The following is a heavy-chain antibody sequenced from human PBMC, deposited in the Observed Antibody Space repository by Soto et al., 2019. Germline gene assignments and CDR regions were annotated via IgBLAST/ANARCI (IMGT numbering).Heavy chain of an antibody. V-gene: IGHV4-61*08. CDR3: ARGGPYCGGDCYSFDY. D-gene: IGHD2-21*02. CDR1: GGSISSGGYS. J-gene: IGHJ4*02. CDR2: IYYSGST. Sequence: SETLSLTCAVSGGSISSGGYSWSWIRQPPGKGLEWIGYIYYSGSTNYNPSLKSRVTISVDTSKNQFSLKLSSVTAADTAVYYCARGGPYCGGDCYSFDYWGQGTLVTVSS.